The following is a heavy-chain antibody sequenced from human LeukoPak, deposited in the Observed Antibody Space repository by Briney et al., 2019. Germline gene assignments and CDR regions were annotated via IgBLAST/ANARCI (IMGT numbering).Heavy chain of an antibody. Sequence: PSETLSLTCTVSGGSISSYYWSWIRQPPGKGLEWIGYIYYSGSTNYNPSLKSRVTISVDTSKNQFSLKLSSVTAADTAVYYCARARGSSTPYYYYYYYMDVWGKGTTLTVSS. J-gene: IGHJ6*03. CDR2: IYYSGST. D-gene: IGHD1-26*01. CDR1: GGSISSYY. CDR3: ARARGSSTPYYYYYYYMDV. V-gene: IGHV4-59*01.